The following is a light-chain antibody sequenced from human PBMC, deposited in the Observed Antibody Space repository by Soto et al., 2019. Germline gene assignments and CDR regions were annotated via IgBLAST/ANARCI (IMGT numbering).Light chain of an antibody. CDR3: QTWGTGIVV. CDR2: LNSDGSH. J-gene: IGLJ2*01. V-gene: IGLV4-69*01. Sequence: QPVLTQSPSASASLGASVKLTCTLSSGHSTYAIAWHQQQPEKGPRYLMKLNSDGSHSKGDGIPDRFSGSSSGAERYLTISSLQSADEADYYCQTWGTGIVVFGGGTKLTVL. CDR1: SGHSTYA.